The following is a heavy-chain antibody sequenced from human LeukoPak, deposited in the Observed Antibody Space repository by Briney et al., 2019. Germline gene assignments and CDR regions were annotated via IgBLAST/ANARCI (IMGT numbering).Heavy chain of an antibody. Sequence: GESLKISCKGSGFIFTNYWIGWVRQMPGKGLEWMGIIYPGDSDTRYSPSFQGQVTISADKSISTAYLQWSSLKASDTAMYYCAIALYGSYFDYWGQGTLVTVSS. J-gene: IGHJ4*02. D-gene: IGHD3-16*01. CDR3: AIALYGSYFDY. CDR1: GFIFTNYW. CDR2: IYPGDSDT. V-gene: IGHV5-51*01.